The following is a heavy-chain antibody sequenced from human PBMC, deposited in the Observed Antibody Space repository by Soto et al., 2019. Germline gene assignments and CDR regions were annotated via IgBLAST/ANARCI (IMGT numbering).Heavy chain of an antibody. D-gene: IGHD2-15*01. Sequence: PSETLSLTCTVSGGSISSYYWSWIRQPPGKGLEWIGYIYYSGSTNYNPSLKSRVTISVDTSKNQFSLKLSSVTAADTAVYYCGRTDIVVVVAAILGPGAFDIWGQGTMVTVSS. V-gene: IGHV4-59*08. CDR3: GRTDIVVVVAAILGPGAFDI. CDR2: IYYSGST. CDR1: GGSISSYY. J-gene: IGHJ3*02.